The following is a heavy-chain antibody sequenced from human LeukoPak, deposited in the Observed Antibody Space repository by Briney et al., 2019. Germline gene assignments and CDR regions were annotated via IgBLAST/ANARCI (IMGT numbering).Heavy chain of an antibody. Sequence: GASVKVSCKASGYTFTSYDINWVRQATGQGVEGMGWMNPNSGNTGYAQKFQGRVTITRNTSISTAYMELSSLRSEDTAVYSCARGPTRGVRGVNKGWFDPWGQGTLVTVSS. CDR3: ARGPTRGVRGVNKGWFDP. D-gene: IGHD3-10*01. J-gene: IGHJ5*02. CDR1: GYTFTSYD. V-gene: IGHV1-8*03. CDR2: MNPNSGNT.